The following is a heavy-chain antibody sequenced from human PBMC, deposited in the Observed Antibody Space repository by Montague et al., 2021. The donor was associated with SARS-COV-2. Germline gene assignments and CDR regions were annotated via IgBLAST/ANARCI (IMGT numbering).Heavy chain of an antibody. D-gene: IGHD3-9*01. CDR1: GGSITKSNFY. V-gene: IGHV4-39*01. J-gene: IGHJ2*01. Sequence: SETLSLTCTVSGGSITKSNFYWGWIRQPPGKVLEWIGTIYNIATTYYNSSLKTPVTISVDTSKNQFSLKLSSVTAADTAVYYCARHVYDILTGYYTYWYFDLWGRGTLVTVSS. CDR2: IYNIATT. CDR3: ARHVYDILTGYYTYWYFDL.